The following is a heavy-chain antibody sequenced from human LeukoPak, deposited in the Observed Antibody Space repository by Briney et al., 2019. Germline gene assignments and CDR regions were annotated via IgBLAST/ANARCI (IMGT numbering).Heavy chain of an antibody. D-gene: IGHD6-19*01. CDR2: ISWNSGSI. V-gene: IGHV3-9*01. CDR3: AKGRTAVAGTLSDY. CDR1: GFTFDDYA. Sequence: GRSLRLSGAASGFTFDDYAMHWVRQAPGKGLEWVSGISWNSGSIGYADSVKGRFTISRDNAKNSLYLQMNSLRAEDTALYYCAKGRTAVAGTLSDYWGQGTLVTVSS. J-gene: IGHJ4*02.